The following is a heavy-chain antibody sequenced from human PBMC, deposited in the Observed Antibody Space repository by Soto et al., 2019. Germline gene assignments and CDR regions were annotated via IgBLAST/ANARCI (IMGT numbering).Heavy chain of an antibody. V-gene: IGHV3-30*18. CDR1: GFTFSSYG. D-gene: IGHD4-17*01. J-gene: IGHJ5*02. CDR2: ISYDGSNK. CDR3: AKEWYDYGDPGADWFAL. Sequence: QSGGSLRLSCAASGFTFSSYGMHWVRQAPGKGLEWVAVISYDGSNKYYADSVKGRFTISRDNSKNTLYMQMNSLRAEDTAVYYCAKEWYDYGDPGADWFALWGQGTLVTVSS.